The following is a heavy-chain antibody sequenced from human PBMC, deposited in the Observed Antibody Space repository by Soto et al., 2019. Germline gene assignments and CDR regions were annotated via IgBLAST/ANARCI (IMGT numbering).Heavy chain of an antibody. Sequence: SETLSLTCTVSGGSVSNDNFYWSWIRQPPGKGLEWIGYVHSSGITNYNPSLKRRVTISVDTSRNQFSLRLSSVTAADTAVYYCARGITMGQLPYNFDHWGQGSLVTVSS. D-gene: IGHD3-16*01. V-gene: IGHV4-61*01. CDR3: ARGITMGQLPYNFDH. J-gene: IGHJ5*02. CDR2: VHSSGIT. CDR1: GGSVSNDNFY.